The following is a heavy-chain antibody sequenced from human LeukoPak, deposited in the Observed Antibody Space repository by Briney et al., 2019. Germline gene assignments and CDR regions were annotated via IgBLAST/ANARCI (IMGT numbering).Heavy chain of an antibody. CDR1: GFTFSSYA. J-gene: IGHJ3*02. CDR3: AKDLNPPEWEPPEGLGLGAFDI. D-gene: IGHD1-26*01. V-gene: IGHV3-30*04. Sequence: GGSLRLSCAASGFTFSSYAMHWVRQAPGKGLEWVAVISYDGSNKYYADSVKGRFTISRDNSKNTLYLQMNSLRAEDTAVYYCAKDLNPPEWEPPEGLGLGAFDIWGQGTMVTVSS. CDR2: ISYDGSNK.